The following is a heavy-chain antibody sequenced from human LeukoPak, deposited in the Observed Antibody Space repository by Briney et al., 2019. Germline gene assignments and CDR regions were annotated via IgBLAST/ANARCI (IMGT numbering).Heavy chain of an antibody. CDR3: ASGCAVTSGSPPEWAFDI. J-gene: IGHJ3*02. CDR2: IYYSGST. Sequence: SETLSLTCTVSGGSISSGGYYWSWIRQHPGKGLEWIGYIYYSGSTYYNPSLKSRVTISVDTSKNQFSLKLSSVTAADTAVYYCASGCAVTSGSPPEWAFDIWGQGTMVTVSS. V-gene: IGHV4-31*03. D-gene: IGHD1-26*01. CDR1: GGSISSGGYY.